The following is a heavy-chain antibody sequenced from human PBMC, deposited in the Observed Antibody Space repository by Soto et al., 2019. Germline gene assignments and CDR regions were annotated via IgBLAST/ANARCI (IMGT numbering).Heavy chain of an antibody. V-gene: IGHV1-2*02. J-gene: IGHJ6*02. Sequence: ASVKVSCKASGYTFTDYYLHWVRQAPGQGLEWMGWISPKSGDTKYAQNFQGRVTMTRDTSIRATYMELSSLTSDDTAVYYCAKLAYYHYAMDVWGQGTTVTVYS. CDR2: ISPKSGDT. CDR1: GYTFTDYY. CDR3: AKLAYYHYAMDV.